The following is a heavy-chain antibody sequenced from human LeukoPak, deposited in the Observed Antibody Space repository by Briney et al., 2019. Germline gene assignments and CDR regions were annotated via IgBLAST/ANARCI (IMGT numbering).Heavy chain of an antibody. D-gene: IGHD3-22*01. CDR3: ARASGGYYDSSGSFDY. CDR1: GFTVGSNY. CDR2: IHSGDST. J-gene: IGHJ4*02. V-gene: IGHV3-53*01. Sequence: AGGSLRLSCAASGFTVGSNYMSLVRQAPGKGLEWVSGIHSGDSTYYADSVKGRITISRDNSKNMLCLQMNSLRAEDTAVYHCARASGGYYDSSGSFDYWGQGTLVTVSS.